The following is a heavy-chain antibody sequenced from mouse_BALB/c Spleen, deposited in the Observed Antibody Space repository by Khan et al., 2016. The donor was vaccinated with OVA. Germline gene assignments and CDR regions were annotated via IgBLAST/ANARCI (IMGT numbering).Heavy chain of an antibody. Sequence: EVQLVESGGDSVKPGGSLKLSCAASGFTFSSYVMFWVRQTPAKRLEWVASISSGGTTYYPDTVKGRFTISRDNARYIRYLQMSRLRSEDTAIYYCVREAYRHDEYHCDNWGQGTTLTVTS. CDR3: VREAYRHDEYHCDN. CDR1: GFTFSSYV. CDR2: ISSGGTT. D-gene: IGHD2-14*01. J-gene: IGHJ2*01. V-gene: IGHV5-6-5*01.